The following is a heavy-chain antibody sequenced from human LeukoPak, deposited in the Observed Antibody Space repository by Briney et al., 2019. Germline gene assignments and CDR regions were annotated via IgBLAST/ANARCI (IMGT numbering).Heavy chain of an antibody. D-gene: IGHD6-19*01. CDR3: AVAASDAFDI. J-gene: IGHJ3*02. V-gene: IGHV3-9*01. CDR1: GFTFDDYA. CDR2: ISWNSGSI. Sequence: PGGSLRLSCAASGFTFDDYAMHWVRQAPGKGLEWVSGISWNSGSIGYADSVKGRFTISRDNAKNSLYLQMNSLRAEDTALYYCAVAASDAFDIWGQGTMVTVSS.